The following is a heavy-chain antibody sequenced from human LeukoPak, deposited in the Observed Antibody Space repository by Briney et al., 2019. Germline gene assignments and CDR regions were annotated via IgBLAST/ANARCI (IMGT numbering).Heavy chain of an antibody. CDR3: ATVAVIRGVTYFDY. J-gene: IGHJ4*02. V-gene: IGHV4-59*02. CDR2: LFYSGST. Sequence: SETLSLTCTVSGGSVSSYYWIWIRQPPGKGLEWIAYLFYSGSTDYNPSLESRVTISVDTSKNQFSLKLRSVTAADTAVYYCATVAVIRGVTYFDYWGQGTLVTVSS. D-gene: IGHD3-10*01. CDR1: GGSVSSYY.